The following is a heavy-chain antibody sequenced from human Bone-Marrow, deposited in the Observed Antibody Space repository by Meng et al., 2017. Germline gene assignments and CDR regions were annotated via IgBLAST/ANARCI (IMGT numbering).Heavy chain of an antibody. J-gene: IGHJ3*02. CDR3: ARVLQSDAFDI. V-gene: IGHV4-39*07. CDR1: GGAISSTTYY. Sequence: HLQVQESCPVLGKPSETLSLTCSVSGGAISSTTYYWGWIRQPPGKGLEWIGSVYYSGSTYYNPSLKSRLTISLDTSKNQFSLKLSSVTAADTAVYYCARVLQSDAFDIWGQGTMVTVSS. D-gene: IGHD4-11*01. CDR2: VYYSGST.